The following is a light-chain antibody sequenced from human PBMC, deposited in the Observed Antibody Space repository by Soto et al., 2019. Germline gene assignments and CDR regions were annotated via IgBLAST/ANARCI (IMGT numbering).Light chain of an antibody. Sequence: ILMTQSPATVSVSPGESATLSCRASQNIYYNVAWYQHRPGQAPRLLIYRASTRAPGVPARFSGSGSGTESTLTISSLQPEDFTVYSCLQYHNLWAFGQGTKVDIK. CDR3: LQYHNLWA. J-gene: IGKJ1*01. CDR1: QNIYYN. CDR2: RAS. V-gene: IGKV3-15*01.